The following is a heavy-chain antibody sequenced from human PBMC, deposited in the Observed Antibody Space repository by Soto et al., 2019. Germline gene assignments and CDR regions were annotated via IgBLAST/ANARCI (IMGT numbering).Heavy chain of an antibody. CDR1: GFSRSTSGVG. CDR2: IYWDDDK. Sequence: QITLKESGPTLVKPTQTLTLTCTFSGFSRSTSGVGVGRIRQPPGKALDWLALIYWDDDKWYSPSLKNRLTTAKDTSKNQVALTMTNMDPVDTAAYYCAHRRQNNWFDPWGQGTLVTVSS. CDR3: AHRRQNNWFDP. V-gene: IGHV2-5*02. J-gene: IGHJ5*02.